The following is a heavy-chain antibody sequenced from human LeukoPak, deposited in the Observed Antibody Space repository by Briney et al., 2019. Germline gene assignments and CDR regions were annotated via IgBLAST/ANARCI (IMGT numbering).Heavy chain of an antibody. J-gene: IGHJ4*02. V-gene: IGHV3-21*01. CDR1: GFIFSSYN. D-gene: IGHD3-22*01. Sequence: AGGSLRLSCVASGFIFSSYNMNWVRQAPGKGLEWVSSISSSDYIYYTDSVKGRFTISRDNAKNSLYLQMNSLRVEDTAVYYCATYYGNSGSEAKDDYWGQGTLVTVSS. CDR2: ISSSDYI. CDR3: ATYYGNSGSEAKDDY.